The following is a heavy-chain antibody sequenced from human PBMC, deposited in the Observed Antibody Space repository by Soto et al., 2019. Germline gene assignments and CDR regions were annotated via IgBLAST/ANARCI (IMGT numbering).Heavy chain of an antibody. V-gene: IGHV3-30-3*01. J-gene: IGHJ4*02. D-gene: IGHD4-17*01. CDR2: ISYDGSNK. CDR3: ARVPTEYIAGDYGAQYDY. Sequence: QVQLVESGGGVGQPGRSLRLSCAASGFTFSSYAMHWVRQAPGKGLEWVAVISYDGSNKYYADSVKGRFTISRDNSKNTLYLQMNSLRAEDTAVYYCARVPTEYIAGDYGAQYDYWGQGTLVTVSS. CDR1: GFTFSSYA.